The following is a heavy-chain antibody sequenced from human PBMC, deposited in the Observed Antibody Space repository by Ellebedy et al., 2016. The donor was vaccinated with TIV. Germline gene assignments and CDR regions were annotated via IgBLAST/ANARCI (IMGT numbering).Heavy chain of an antibody. J-gene: IGHJ2*01. CDR1: GYTFTSYD. Sequence: ASVKVSCXASGYTFTSYDINWVRQATGQGLEWMGWMNPNSGNTGYAQKFQGRVTMTRDTSISTAYMELSSLRSEDTAVYYCARGVVPNNWYFDLWGRGTLVTVSS. CDR3: ARGVVPNNWYFDL. CDR2: MNPNSGNT. V-gene: IGHV1-8*01. D-gene: IGHD2-15*01.